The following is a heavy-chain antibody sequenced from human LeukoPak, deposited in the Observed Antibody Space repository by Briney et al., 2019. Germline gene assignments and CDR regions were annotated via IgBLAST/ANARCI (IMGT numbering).Heavy chain of an antibody. CDR1: GYSFTSYW. CDR3: ARRGSPGGDSLGWFDP. Sequence: GESLKISCKGSGYSFTSYWSGWVRQMPEKGLEWMGIIYPGDSDTRYSPSFQGQVTISADKSISTSYLQWSSLKASDTAIYYCARRGSPGGDSLGWFDPWGQGTLVTVSS. J-gene: IGHJ5*02. V-gene: IGHV5-51*01. D-gene: IGHD2-21*02. CDR2: IYPGDSDT.